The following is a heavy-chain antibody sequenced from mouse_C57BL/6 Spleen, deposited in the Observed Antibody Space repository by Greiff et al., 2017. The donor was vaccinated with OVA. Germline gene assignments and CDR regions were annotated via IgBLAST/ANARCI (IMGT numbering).Heavy chain of an antibody. D-gene: IGHD1-1*01. CDR3: ERRWSGSRKGFAY. CDR1: GYTFTSYW. CDR2: IDPSDSYT. Sequence: QVQLQQPGAELVMPGASVKLSCKASGYTFTSYWMHWVKQRPGQGLEWIGEIDPSDSYTNYNQKFKGKSTLTVDKSSSTAYMQLSSLTSEDSAVYDGERRWSGSRKGFAYWGQGTLVTVSA. J-gene: IGHJ3*01. V-gene: IGHV1-69*01.